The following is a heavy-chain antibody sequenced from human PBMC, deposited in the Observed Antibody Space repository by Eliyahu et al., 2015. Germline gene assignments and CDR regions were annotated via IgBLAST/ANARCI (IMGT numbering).Heavy chain of an antibody. V-gene: IGHV3-33*06. Sequence: QVQLVESGGGVVQPGXSLSLSCAASGXLFCDNGMPWVRPGPGKGLGWVGTIWYDGSNINXSDSVKGRFTISRDDSKNTLYLQMNSLRAEDTATYYCAKDGHGSGSYYTDWGQGTLVTVSS. D-gene: IGHD3-10*01. CDR2: IWYDGSNI. CDR3: AKDGHGSGSYYTD. J-gene: IGHJ1*01. CDR1: GXLFCDNG.